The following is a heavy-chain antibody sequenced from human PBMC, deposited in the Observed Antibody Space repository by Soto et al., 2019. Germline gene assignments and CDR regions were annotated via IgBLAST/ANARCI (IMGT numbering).Heavy chain of an antibody. CDR2: IYYSGST. V-gene: IGHV4-39*01. Sequence: PSETLSLTCTVSGGSISSSSYYWGWIRQPPGKGLERIGSIYYSGSTYYNPSLKSRVTISVDKSKNQFSLTLSSVTAADTAVYYCARVSSHGDHEGWGGAFDIWGQGTMVT. J-gene: IGHJ3*02. D-gene: IGHD5-18*01. CDR1: GGSISSSSYY. CDR3: ARVSSHGDHEGWGGAFDI.